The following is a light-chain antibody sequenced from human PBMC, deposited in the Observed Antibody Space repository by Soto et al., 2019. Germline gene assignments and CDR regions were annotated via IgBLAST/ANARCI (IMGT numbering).Light chain of an antibody. Sequence: DIQMTQSPSSVSASVGDRVSITCRASQSISKYVNWYQHKPGKAPKLLIYAASSLQSGVPSRFSGSGSGTDFTLTISSLQPEDFATYYCQQSYSTPPITFGQGTRLEIK. CDR1: QSISKY. J-gene: IGKJ5*01. CDR2: AAS. V-gene: IGKV1-39*01. CDR3: QQSYSTPPIT.